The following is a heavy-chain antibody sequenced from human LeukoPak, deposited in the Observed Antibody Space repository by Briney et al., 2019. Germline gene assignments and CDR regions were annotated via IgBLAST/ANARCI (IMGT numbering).Heavy chain of an antibody. Sequence: PGGSLRLSCAASGFTFSSYAMSWVRQAPGKGLEWVTSIRGSGVITYYSDSVKGRFTISRDNSKNTVYLQMNSLRAEDTAVYYCAKMVGGYPSLPPYFDYWGQGTLVTVSS. CDR1: GFTFSSYA. V-gene: IGHV3-23*01. J-gene: IGHJ4*02. D-gene: IGHD3-10*02. CDR2: IRGSGVIT. CDR3: AKMVGGYPSLPPYFDY.